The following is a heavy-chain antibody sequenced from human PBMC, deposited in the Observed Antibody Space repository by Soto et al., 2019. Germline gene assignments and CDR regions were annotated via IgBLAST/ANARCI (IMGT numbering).Heavy chain of an antibody. V-gene: IGHV4-61*05. CDR3: AREIVTAGGNNYFDP. J-gene: IGHJ5*02. CDR1: GDSLRSSYHY. CDR2: IYYTGNT. Sequence: PSETLSLTCTVSGDSLRSSYHYWGWIRQCPGKGLEWIGSIYYTGNTNLNPSLQSRVTISVDKSNNQFSLRLNSLTAADTAVYFCAREIVTAGGNNYFDPWGPGTLVTVSS. D-gene: IGHD2-21*02.